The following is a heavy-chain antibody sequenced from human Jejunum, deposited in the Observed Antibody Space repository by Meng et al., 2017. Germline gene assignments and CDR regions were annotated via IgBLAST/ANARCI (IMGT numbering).Heavy chain of an antibody. D-gene: IGHD4-17*01. Sequence: SVKVSCKASGGTFSSYAINWVRQAPGQGLEWMGGIIPIIGTANYAQTFEGRLTITADESTRTAYMELSGLTSEDTAVYYCARQSGYGDYDWGQGNQVTVSS. CDR3: ARQSGYGDYD. CDR2: IIPIIGTA. V-gene: IGHV1-69*13. CDR1: GGTFSSYA. J-gene: IGHJ4*02.